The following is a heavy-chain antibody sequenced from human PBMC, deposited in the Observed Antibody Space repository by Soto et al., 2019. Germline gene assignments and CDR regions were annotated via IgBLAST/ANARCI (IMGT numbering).Heavy chain of an antibody. V-gene: IGHV1-24*01. CDR1: GYTLTELS. Sequence: ASVKVSCKVSGYTLTELSMHWVRQAPGKGLEWMGGFDPEDGETIYAQKFQGRVTMTEDTSTDTAYMELSSLRSEDTAVYYCARLDGYCTNGVCTEACDAFDIWGQGTMVTVSS. J-gene: IGHJ3*02. D-gene: IGHD2-8*01. CDR3: ARLDGYCTNGVCTEACDAFDI. CDR2: FDPEDGET.